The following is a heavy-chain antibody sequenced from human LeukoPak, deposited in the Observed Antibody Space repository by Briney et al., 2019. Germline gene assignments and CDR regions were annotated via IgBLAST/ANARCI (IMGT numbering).Heavy chain of an antibody. CDR3: ARDSSRLGELDY. D-gene: IGHD3-16*01. CDR2: IIPIFGTA. CDR1: GGTFSSYA. Sequence: SVKVSCKASGGTFSSYAISWVRQAPGQGLEWMGGIIPIFGTANYAQKFQGRVTITADKSTSTAYMELSSLRSEDTAVYYCARDSSRLGELDYWGQGTLVTVSP. V-gene: IGHV1-69*06. J-gene: IGHJ4*02.